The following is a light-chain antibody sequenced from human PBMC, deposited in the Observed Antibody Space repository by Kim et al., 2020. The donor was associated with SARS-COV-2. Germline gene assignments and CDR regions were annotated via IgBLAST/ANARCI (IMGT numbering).Light chain of an antibody. CDR3: QSYDSSLSDSYG. J-gene: IGLJ1*01. V-gene: IGLV1-40*01. Sequence: QSVLTQPPSVSGAPGQSVTISCTGSSSNIGAPYDVFWYQQLPGRAPKLLIFGNNRRPSGVPDRFSGAKSGTSASLAITGLQVEDEADYYCQSYDSSLSDSYGFGTGTKVTVL. CDR2: GNN. CDR1: SSNIGAPYD.